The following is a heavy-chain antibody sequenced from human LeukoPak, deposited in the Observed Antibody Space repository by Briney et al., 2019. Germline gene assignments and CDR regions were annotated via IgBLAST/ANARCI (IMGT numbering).Heavy chain of an antibody. J-gene: IGHJ3*02. CDR2: INPSGGST. CDR3: TRDTENYYDSSGYYPPSGAFDI. V-gene: IGHV1-46*01. Sequence: ASVKVSCTASGYTFTSYYMHWVRQAPGQGLEWIGIINPSGGSTSYAQKFQGRVTMTRDMSTSTVYMELSSLRSEDTAVYYCTRDTENYYDSSGYYPPSGAFDIWGQGTMVTVSS. CDR1: GYTFTSYY. D-gene: IGHD3-22*01.